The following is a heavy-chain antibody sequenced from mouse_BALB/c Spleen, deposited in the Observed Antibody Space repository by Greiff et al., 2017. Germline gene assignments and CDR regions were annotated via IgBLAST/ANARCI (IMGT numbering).Heavy chain of an antibody. CDR1: GFNIKDYY. D-gene: IGHD2-1*01. CDR2: IDPENGNT. V-gene: IGHV14-1*02. CDR3: ASFYGNYYAAY. Sequence: EVQLQQSGAELVRPGALVKLSCKASGFNIKDYYMHWVKQRPEQGLEWIGWIDPENGNTIYDPKFQGKASITADTSSNTAYLQLSSLTSEDTAVYYCASFYGNYYAAYWGQGTLVTVSA. J-gene: IGHJ3*01.